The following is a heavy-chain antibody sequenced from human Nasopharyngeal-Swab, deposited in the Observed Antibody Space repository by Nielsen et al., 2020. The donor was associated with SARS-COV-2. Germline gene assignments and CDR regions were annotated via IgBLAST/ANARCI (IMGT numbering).Heavy chain of an antibody. J-gene: IGHJ6*03. CDR3: ARSRMFLGRAYYYYYMDV. CDR2: IYHTGTT. D-gene: IGHD3-10*01. CDR1: GDSISSYY. V-gene: IGHV4-59*01. Sequence: SETLSLTCTVSGDSISSYYWSWIRQAPGKGLEWIGYIYHTGTTNYNPSLRNRVTISIDTCRKQSSLTLNSVTAADTAVYYCARSRMFLGRAYYYYYMDVWGKGTTVTVSS.